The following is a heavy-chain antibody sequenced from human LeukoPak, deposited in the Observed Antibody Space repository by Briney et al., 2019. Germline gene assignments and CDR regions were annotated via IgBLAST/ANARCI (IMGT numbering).Heavy chain of an antibody. J-gene: IGHJ4*02. Sequence: GGSLRLSSAVSGFTFSDYWMHWVRQAPGKGLVWVSRINSDGSTTHYADSVKGRFTISRDNAKNTLYLQMNSLRADDTAVYYCAPDPILEYWGQGTLVSVSS. CDR2: INSDGSTT. CDR3: APDPILEY. CDR1: GFTFSDYW. V-gene: IGHV3-74*01.